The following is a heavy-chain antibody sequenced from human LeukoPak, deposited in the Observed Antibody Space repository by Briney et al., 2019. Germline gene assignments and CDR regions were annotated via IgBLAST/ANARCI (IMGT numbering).Heavy chain of an antibody. CDR1: GYSFTSYW. J-gene: IGHJ4*02. Sequence: KGGESLKISCKGSGYSFTSYWIGWVRQMPGKGLEWMGIIYPGDSDTRYSPSFQGQVTISADKSISTAYLQWSSLKASDTAMYYCARHRSYYDFWSGYYPDYWGQGTLVTVSS. D-gene: IGHD3-3*01. V-gene: IGHV5-51*01. CDR3: ARHRSYYDFWSGYYPDY. CDR2: IYPGDSDT.